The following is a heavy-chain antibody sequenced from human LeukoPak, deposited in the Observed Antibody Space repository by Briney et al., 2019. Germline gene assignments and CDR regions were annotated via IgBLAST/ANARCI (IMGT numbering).Heavy chain of an antibody. CDR3: ARDFFNSYDRGT. CDR1: GYTFTSYD. V-gene: IGHV1-8*01. D-gene: IGHD3-22*01. J-gene: IGHJ5*02. CDR2: MNPNSGNT. Sequence: ASVKVSCKASGYTFTSYDINWVRQATGQGLEWMGWMNPNSGNTGYAQKFQDRVTMTRNTSISTAYMELSSLRSEDTAVYYCARDFFNSYDRGTWGQGTLVTVSS.